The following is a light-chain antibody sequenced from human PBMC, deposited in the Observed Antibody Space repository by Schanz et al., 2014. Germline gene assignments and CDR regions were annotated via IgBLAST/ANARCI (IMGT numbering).Light chain of an antibody. J-gene: IGKJ4*01. CDR2: AS. CDR1: QSVSSNF. CDR3: QQYNAWPLT. V-gene: IGKV3-20*01. Sequence: EIVLTQSPGTLSLSPGERATLSCRASQSVSSNFLAWYQQKPGQAPRLLIYASSRATGIPDRFSGSGSGTDFPLTISRLEPEDCAVYYCQQYNAWPLTFAGGTKVEIK.